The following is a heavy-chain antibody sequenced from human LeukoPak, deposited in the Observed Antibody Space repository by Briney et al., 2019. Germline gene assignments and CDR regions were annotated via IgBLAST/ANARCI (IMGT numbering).Heavy chain of an antibody. CDR2: IIPIFGTA. CDR3: ARDTAMTTAFFDY. CDR1: GGTFSSYA. Sequence: SVKVSCKSSGGTFSSYAISWVRQAPGQGLEWMGGIIPIFGTANYAQKLQGRVTITADESTSTAYMELSSLRSEDTAVYYCARDTAMTTAFFDYWGQGTLVTVSS. J-gene: IGHJ4*02. V-gene: IGHV1-69*01. D-gene: IGHD4-17*01.